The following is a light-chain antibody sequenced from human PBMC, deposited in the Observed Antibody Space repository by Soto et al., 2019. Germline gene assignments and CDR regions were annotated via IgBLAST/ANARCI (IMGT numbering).Light chain of an antibody. CDR1: QSVSTN. V-gene: IGKV3-15*01. J-gene: IGKJ4*01. CDR3: QQYNNWPLT. Sequence: ETVMTQSPATLSVSPGERVTLSCRASQSVSTNLAWYQQKPGQAPRLLIYGTSTRATGIPARFSGSGSGTECTLTISSLQSEDFSVYYCQQYNNWPLTFGGGTRVEIK. CDR2: GTS.